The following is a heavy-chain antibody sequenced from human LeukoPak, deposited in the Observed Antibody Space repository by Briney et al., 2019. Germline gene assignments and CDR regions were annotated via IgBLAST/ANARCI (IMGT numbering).Heavy chain of an antibody. CDR3: AREGRGTSFDY. CDR1: GGSISSGGYS. D-gene: IGHD2-2*01. V-gene: IGHV4-30-2*01. CDR2: LYHSGST. Sequence: SQTLSLTCAVSGGSISSGGYSWSWIRQPPGKGLEWIGYLYHSGSTYYNPSLQSRLTLSVDRSKNQFSLKLSSVTAADTAVYYCAREGRGTSFDYWGQGTLVTVSS. J-gene: IGHJ4*02.